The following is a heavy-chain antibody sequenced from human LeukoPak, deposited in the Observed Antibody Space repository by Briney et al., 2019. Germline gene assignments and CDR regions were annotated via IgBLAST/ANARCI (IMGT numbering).Heavy chain of an antibody. Sequence: SETLSLTCAVSGYSISSGYYWGWIRPPPGKGLEWIGSIYHSGSTYYNPSLKSRVTISVDTSKNQFSLKLSSVTAADTAVYYCAREGQLPTSYNWFDPWGQGTLVTVS. CDR2: IYHSGST. D-gene: IGHD2-2*01. CDR1: GYSISSGYY. V-gene: IGHV4-38-2*02. J-gene: IGHJ5*02. CDR3: AREGQLPTSYNWFDP.